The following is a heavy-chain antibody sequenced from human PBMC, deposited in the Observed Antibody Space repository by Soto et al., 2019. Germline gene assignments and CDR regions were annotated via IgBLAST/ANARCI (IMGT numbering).Heavy chain of an antibody. CDR2: ISTDGRDK. D-gene: IGHD6-13*01. J-gene: IGHJ4*02. CDR3: AKDQGLAAAGYYFDY. V-gene: IGHV3-30*01. Sequence: PGGSLRLSCEASGFTFSSYAMHWVRQAPGKGLEWVAVISTDGRDKYHADSVKGRFTISRDNSKNTLFLQMNSLRPEDTAVYYCAKDQGLAAAGYYFDYWAQGTLVTVSS. CDR1: GFTFSSYA.